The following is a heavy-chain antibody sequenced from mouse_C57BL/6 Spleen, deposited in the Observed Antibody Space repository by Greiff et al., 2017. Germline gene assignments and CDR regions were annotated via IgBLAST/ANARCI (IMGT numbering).Heavy chain of an antibody. J-gene: IGHJ4*01. CDR3: ARSYDNDWEPYYAMDY. Sequence: QVQLQQPGAELVKPGASVKLSCKASGYTFTSYWMHWVKQRPGRGLEWIGRIDPNSGGTKYNEKFKSKATLTVDKPSSTAYMQRSSLTSEDSAVYYCARSYDNDWEPYYAMDYWGQGTSVTVSS. D-gene: IGHD2-4*01. V-gene: IGHV1-72*01. CDR1: GYTFTSYW. CDR2: IDPNSGGT.